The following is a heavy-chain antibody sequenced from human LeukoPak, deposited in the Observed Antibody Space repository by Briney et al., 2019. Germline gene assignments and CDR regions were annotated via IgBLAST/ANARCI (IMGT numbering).Heavy chain of an antibody. V-gene: IGHV3-30-3*01. CDR3: ARPTTVTTAAEYFQH. J-gene: IGHJ1*01. CDR1: GFTFSSYA. D-gene: IGHD4-17*01. Sequence: PGRSLRLSCAASGFTFSSYAMHWVRQAPGKGLEWVAVISYDGSNKYYADSVKGRFTISRDNSKNTLYLQMNSLRAEDTAVYYCARPTTVTTAAEYFQHWGQGILVTVSS. CDR2: ISYDGSNK.